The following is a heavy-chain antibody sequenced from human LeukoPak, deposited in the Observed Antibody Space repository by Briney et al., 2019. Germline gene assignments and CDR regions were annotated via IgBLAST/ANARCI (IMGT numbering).Heavy chain of an antibody. D-gene: IGHD3-10*01. CDR3: ARTYYYGSGSYLRALDY. CDR1: GFTFSSYA. V-gene: IGHV3-21*01. Sequence: GGSLRLSCAASGFTFSSYAMSWVRQAPGKGLEWVSSISSSSSYIYYADSVKGRFTISRDNAKNSLYLQMNSLRAEDTAVYYCARTYYYGSGSYLRALDYWGQGTLVTVSS. CDR2: ISSSSSYI. J-gene: IGHJ4*02.